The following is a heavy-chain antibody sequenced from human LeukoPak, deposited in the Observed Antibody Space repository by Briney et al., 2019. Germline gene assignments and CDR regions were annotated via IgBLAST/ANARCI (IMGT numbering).Heavy chain of an antibody. Sequence: ASETVSCKTSGYTFTNYGINWVRQAPGQGLECMGRLSADDGNTNYAQNLQDRLTMTTDTSTSTAYMELRSLRSDDTAVYYCAKDGEGQLPTGYYDYMDVWGKGTTVTVSS. J-gene: IGHJ6*03. V-gene: IGHV1-18*01. CDR3: AKDGEGQLPTGYYDYMDV. D-gene: IGHD2-2*01. CDR1: GYTFTNYG. CDR2: LSADDGNT.